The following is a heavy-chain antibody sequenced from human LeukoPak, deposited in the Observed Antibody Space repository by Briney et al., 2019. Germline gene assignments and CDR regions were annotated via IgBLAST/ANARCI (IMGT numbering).Heavy chain of an antibody. D-gene: IGHD6-13*01. Sequence: GASVKVSCKPSGYSFTVNYIHWVRQAPGQALEWMGWMNPNTGDTKYAQKFQGRVTMTRDTSISTAYMDLSSLTSDDTAVYYCARGFGSSWFDYWGPGILVTVSS. CDR1: GYSFTVNY. V-gene: IGHV1-2*02. J-gene: IGHJ4*02. CDR3: ARGFGSSWFDY. CDR2: MNPNTGDT.